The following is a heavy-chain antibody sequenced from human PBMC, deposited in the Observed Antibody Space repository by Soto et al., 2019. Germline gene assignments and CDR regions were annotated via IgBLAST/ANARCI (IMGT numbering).Heavy chain of an antibody. Sequence: EVQLVESGGGLVQPGGSLRVSCAASGFTFSSHSMNWVRQAPGKGLEWVSFISSSSTTVYYADSVKGRFTISRDNAKNSLYLQMNSLRDEDTAVYYCARDPSQDYCYVGSCNYFDYWGQGTLVTVSS. CDR3: ARDPSQDYCYVGSCNYFDY. D-gene: IGHD2-15*01. V-gene: IGHV3-48*02. CDR2: ISSSSTTV. CDR1: GFTFSSHS. J-gene: IGHJ4*02.